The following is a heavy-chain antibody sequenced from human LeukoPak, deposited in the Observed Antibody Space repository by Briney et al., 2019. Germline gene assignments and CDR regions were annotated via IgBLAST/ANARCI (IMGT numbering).Heavy chain of an antibody. J-gene: IGHJ4*02. CDR1: GFTFSSYG. CDR3: AKGAGYDSSGYYYPNMYYFDY. Sequence: PGGSLRLSCAASGFTFSSYGMHWVRQAPGKGLEWVAFIRYDGSNKYYADSVKGRFSTSRDKSKNTLYLQMNSLRAEDTAVYYCAKGAGYDSSGYYYPNMYYFDYWGQGTLVTVSS. D-gene: IGHD3-22*01. CDR2: IRYDGSNK. V-gene: IGHV3-30*02.